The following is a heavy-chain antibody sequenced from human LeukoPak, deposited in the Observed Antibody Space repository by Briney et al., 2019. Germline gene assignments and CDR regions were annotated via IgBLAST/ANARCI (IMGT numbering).Heavy chain of an antibody. CDR3: AKDKPYEFWCVSYYFDY. D-gene: IGHD3-3*01. CDR1: GLTFSSDA. V-gene: IGHV3-23*01. J-gene: IGHJ4*02. Sequence: GGSLRLSCPASGLTFSSDAMSWVRQAPGKGLEWVSAISGSGGRTSYADSVKGRFTISRGNSKNTLYLQMNSLRAEDTAVYYCAKDKPYEFWCVSYYFDYWGEGTLVTLSS. CDR2: ISGSGGRT.